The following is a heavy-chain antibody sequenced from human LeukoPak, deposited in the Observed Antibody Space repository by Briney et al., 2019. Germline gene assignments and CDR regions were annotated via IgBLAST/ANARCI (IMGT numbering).Heavy chain of an antibody. CDR3: ARGYCSGGSCYSDYYYYYMDV. J-gene: IGHJ6*03. Sequence: GGSLRLSCAASGFTFSTYSMNWVRQAPGKGLEWVSSITSSSSYIYYADSVKGRFTISRDNAKNSLYLQMNSLRAEDTAVCYCARGYCSGGSCYSDYYYYYMDVWGKGTTVTVSS. CDR1: GFTFSTYS. CDR2: ITSSSSYI. D-gene: IGHD2-15*01. V-gene: IGHV3-21*01.